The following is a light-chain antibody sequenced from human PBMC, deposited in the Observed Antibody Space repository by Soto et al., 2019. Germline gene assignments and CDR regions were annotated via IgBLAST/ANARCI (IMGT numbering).Light chain of an antibody. CDR1: QTISSK. V-gene: IGKV3-15*01. CDR2: GAS. CDR3: QQYYNWPPIN. J-gene: IGKJ5*01. Sequence: EIVMTQSPATVSLSPVEGATLSCRASQTISSKLAWYQQKPGQAPRLLIYGASTRATGIPARFSGRGSGTEFTLTISSLQSEDFGIYYCQQYYNWPPINFGQGTRLEIK.